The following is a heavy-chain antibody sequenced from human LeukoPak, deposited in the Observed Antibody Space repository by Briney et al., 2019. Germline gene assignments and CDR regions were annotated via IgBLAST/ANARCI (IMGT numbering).Heavy chain of an antibody. CDR2: YNPNSGDT. CDR1: GYTFINYG. V-gene: IGHV1-2*02. Sequence: ASVTVSCKASGYTFINYGINWVRQAPGQGLEWMAMYNPNSGDTTFSQRFQDRVTMTRDTSVNTAFMELSRLTSDDTAVYYCARGGPRGNGFDYWGQGTLVSVSS. CDR3: ARGGPRGNGFDY. J-gene: IGHJ4*02. D-gene: IGHD6-25*01.